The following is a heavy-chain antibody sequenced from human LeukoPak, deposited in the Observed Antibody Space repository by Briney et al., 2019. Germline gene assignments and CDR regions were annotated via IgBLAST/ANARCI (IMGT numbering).Heavy chain of an antibody. Sequence: GGSLRLSCAASGFTFDDYAMHWVRQAPGKGLEWVSLISWDGGSTYYADSVKGRFTISRDNSKNSLYLQMNSLRAEDTALYYRAKPVVPAAINGYMDVWGKGTTVTVSS. D-gene: IGHD2-2*01. J-gene: IGHJ6*03. CDR2: ISWDGGST. CDR1: GFTFDDYA. V-gene: IGHV3-43D*03. CDR3: AKPVVPAAINGYMDV.